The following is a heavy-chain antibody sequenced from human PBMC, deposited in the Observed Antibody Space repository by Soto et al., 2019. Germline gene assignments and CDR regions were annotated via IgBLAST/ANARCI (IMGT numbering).Heavy chain of an antibody. J-gene: IGHJ3*02. CDR1: GGSISSYY. CDR3: ARDTPYCGGDCYGFDI. Sequence: QVQLQESGPGLVKPSETLSLTCTVSGGSISSYYWSWIRQPPGKGLEWIGYIYYSGSTNYNPSLKSRATISVDTSKNQFSLKLSSVTAADTAVYYCARDTPYCGGDCYGFDIWGQGTMVTVSS. CDR2: IYYSGST. V-gene: IGHV4-59*01. D-gene: IGHD2-21*02.